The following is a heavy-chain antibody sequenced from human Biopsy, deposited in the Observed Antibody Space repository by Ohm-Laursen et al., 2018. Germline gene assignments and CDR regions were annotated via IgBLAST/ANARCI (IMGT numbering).Heavy chain of an antibody. V-gene: IGHV4-39*01. Sequence: SETLSLTCTVSGGSISSGSNYWAWIRKPPGKGLEWIGSVYHSGTTYYSPSLKSRVTISVDTSKNQLSLEVTSVSAADTAAYYCARHDGNGPFALDSWGQGTLVTVSS. CDR3: ARHDGNGPFALDS. D-gene: IGHD5-24*01. CDR2: VYHSGTT. CDR1: GGSISSGSNY. J-gene: IGHJ4*02.